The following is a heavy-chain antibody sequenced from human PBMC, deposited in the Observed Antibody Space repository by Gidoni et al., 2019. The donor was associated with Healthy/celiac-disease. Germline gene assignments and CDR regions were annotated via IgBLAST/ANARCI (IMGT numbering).Heavy chain of an antibody. J-gene: IGHJ4*02. V-gene: IGHV3-30*04. CDR1: GFTFSSYA. CDR2: ISYDGSNK. CDR3: ARDDEVGDNWNYPDY. D-gene: IGHD1-20*01. Sequence: QVQLVESGGGVVQPGRSLRLSCAASGFTFSSYAMHWFRQAPGKGLGWVAVISYDGSNKYYADSVKGRFTISRDNSKNTLYLQMNSLRAEDTAVYYCARDDEVGDNWNYPDYWGQGTLVTVSS.